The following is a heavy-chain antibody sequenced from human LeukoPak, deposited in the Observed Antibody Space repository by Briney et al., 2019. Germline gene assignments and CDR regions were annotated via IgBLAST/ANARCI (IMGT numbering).Heavy chain of an antibody. CDR2: IYTSGST. D-gene: IGHD3-16*02. Sequence: SQTLSLTCTVSGGSISSGSYYWSWTRQPAGKGLEWIGRIYTSGSTNYNPSLKSRVTISVDTSKNQFSLKLSSVTAADTAVYYCARVGYDYVWGSYRPAYYFDYRGQGTLVTVSS. CDR3: ARVGYDYVWGSYRPAYYFDY. J-gene: IGHJ4*02. CDR1: GGSISSGSYY. V-gene: IGHV4-61*02.